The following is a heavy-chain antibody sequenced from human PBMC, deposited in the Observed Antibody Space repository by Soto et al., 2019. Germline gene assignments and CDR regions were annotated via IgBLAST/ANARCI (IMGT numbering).Heavy chain of an antibody. CDR2: ISTYDGNT. J-gene: IGHJ4*02. CDR1: GYTFTTYA. V-gene: IGHV1-18*01. Sequence: ASVKVSCKASGYTFTTYAISWVRQAPGQGLEWMGWISTYDGNTDYAQNIQGRVTMTTDTSTNTAYMELRSLRYDDTAVYYCARDRMHTSSSITFDYWGQGALVTVS. D-gene: IGHD6-6*01. CDR3: ARDRMHTSSSITFDY.